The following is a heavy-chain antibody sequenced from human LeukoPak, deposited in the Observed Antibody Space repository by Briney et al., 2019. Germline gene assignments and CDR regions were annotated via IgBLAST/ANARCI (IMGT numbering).Heavy chain of an antibody. Sequence: PGGSLRLSCAASGFNYSSYTMNWVRQAPGMGLEWLSYISASRDITYYADSVKGRFTISRDYAKNSLYLQMNSLRAEDTAVYYCARDPGRGTHAMDVWGQGTTVTVSS. D-gene: IGHD1-14*01. V-gene: IGHV3-21*05. CDR2: ISASRDIT. CDR3: ARDPGRGTHAMDV. J-gene: IGHJ6*02. CDR1: GFNYSSYT.